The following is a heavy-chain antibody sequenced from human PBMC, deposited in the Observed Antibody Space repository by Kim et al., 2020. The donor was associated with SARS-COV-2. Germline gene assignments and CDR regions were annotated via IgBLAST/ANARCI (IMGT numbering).Heavy chain of an antibody. CDR3: AILRGGYSGVGDAFYI. CDR2: IRRNANNYAT. V-gene: IGHV3-73*01. CDR1: AFPFSASA. J-gene: IGHJ3*02. Sequence: GGSLRLSCAASAFPFSASAIHWVRQASGKGLEWIGRIRRNANNYATVYPASVKGRFTISRDDSKNTAYLQMNSLKTEDTAVYYCAILRGGYSGVGDAFYIWGQGTSVTVSA. D-gene: IGHD2-21*01.